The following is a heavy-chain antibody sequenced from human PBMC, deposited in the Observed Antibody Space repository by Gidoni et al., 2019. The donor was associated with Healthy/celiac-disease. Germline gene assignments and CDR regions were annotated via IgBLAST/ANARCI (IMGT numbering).Heavy chain of an antibody. D-gene: IGHD3-22*01. CDR3: ARARAYYDSSGYWRYYFDY. CDR1: GFTFSSYW. CDR2: IKQDGSEK. J-gene: IGHJ4*02. V-gene: IGHV3-7*03. Sequence: EVQLVESGGGLVQPGGSLRLSCAASGFTFSSYWMSWVRQAPGKGLEWVANIKQDGSEKYYVDSVKGRFTISRDNAKNSLYLQMNSLRAEDTAVYYCARARAYYDSSGYWRYYFDYWGQGTLVTVSS.